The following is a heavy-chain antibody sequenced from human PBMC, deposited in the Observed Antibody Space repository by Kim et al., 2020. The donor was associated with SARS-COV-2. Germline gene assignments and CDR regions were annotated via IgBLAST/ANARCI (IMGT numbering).Heavy chain of an antibody. CDR2: INPNSVGT. CDR1: GYTFTGYY. CDR3: ARGGSGWYTLDY. J-gene: IGHJ4*02. V-gene: IGHV1-2*06. D-gene: IGHD6-19*01. Sequence: ASVKVSCKASGYTFTGYYMYWVRQAPGQGLEWMGRINPNSVGTNYAQKFQGRVNMTRDTSISTAYMELSRLRSEDTAVYYCARGGSGWYTLDYWGQGTLVTVSS.